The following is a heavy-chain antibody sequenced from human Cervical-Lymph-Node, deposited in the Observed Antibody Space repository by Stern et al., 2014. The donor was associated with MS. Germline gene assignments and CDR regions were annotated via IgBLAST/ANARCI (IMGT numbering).Heavy chain of an antibody. J-gene: IGHJ6*02. D-gene: IGHD3-16*01. CDR3: AKPLYHSYGMDV. V-gene: IGHV3-9*01. CDR2: ISWNSGKI. Sequence: EVQLVESGGGLVQPGRSLRLSCEASGFTLDDYAMHWVRQGPGKGLEWVSGISWNSGKIGYADSVKGRFTFSRDNAKNSLYLQMNSLRAEDTALYYCAKPLYHSYGMDVWGQGTTVTVSS. CDR1: GFTLDDYA.